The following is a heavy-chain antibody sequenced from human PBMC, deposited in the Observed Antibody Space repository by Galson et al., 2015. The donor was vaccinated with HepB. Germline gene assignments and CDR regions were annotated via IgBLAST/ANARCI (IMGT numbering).Heavy chain of an antibody. CDR2: INQDGTEK. CDR1: GFIFSNFW. J-gene: IGHJ1*01. CDR3: ARDPDGYSGSYGSYFQH. D-gene: IGHD1-26*01. V-gene: IGHV3-7*01. Sequence: SLRLSCAASGFIFSNFWMSWVRQAPGKGLEWVANINQDGTEKYYVDSVKGRFTISRDNAHNSLYLQMNSLRAEDTTVYYCARDPDGYSGSYGSYFQHWGQGTLVIVSS.